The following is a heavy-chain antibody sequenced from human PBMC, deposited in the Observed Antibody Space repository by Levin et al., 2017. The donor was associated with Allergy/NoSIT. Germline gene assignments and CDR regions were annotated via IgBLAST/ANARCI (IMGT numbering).Heavy chain of an antibody. D-gene: IGHD2-21*01. CDR3: ARDRGGGGERSLEY. J-gene: IGHJ4*02. CDR2: ISYDGSNK. Sequence: GESLKISCAASGFTFSSYAMHWVRQAPGKGLEWVAVISYDGSNKYYADSVKGRFTISRDNSKNTLYLQMNSLRAEDTAVYYCARDRGGGGERSLEYWGQGTLVTVSS. V-gene: IGHV3-30-3*01. CDR1: GFTFSSYA.